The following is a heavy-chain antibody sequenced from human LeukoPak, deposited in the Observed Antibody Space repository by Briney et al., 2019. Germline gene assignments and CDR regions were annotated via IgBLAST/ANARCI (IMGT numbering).Heavy chain of an antibody. CDR3: ARGRTYYYDSSGYAMGY. V-gene: IGHV3-23*01. CDR1: GFTFSSYA. D-gene: IGHD3-22*01. CDR2: ISGSGDTT. Sequence: GGSLRLSCAGSGFTFSSYAMNWVRQAPGKGLDWVSVISGSGDTTFYTDSVKGRSTISKDNSKNTLYLQMNNLRAEDTAVYYCARGRTYYYDSSGYAMGYWGQGTLVTVSS. J-gene: IGHJ4*02.